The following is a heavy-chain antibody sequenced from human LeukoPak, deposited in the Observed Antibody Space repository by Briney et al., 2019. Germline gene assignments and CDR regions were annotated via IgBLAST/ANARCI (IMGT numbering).Heavy chain of an antibody. V-gene: IGHV1-69*05. CDR2: IIPIFGTA. Sequence: SVKVSCKASGGTFSSYAISWVRQAPGQGLEWMGGIIPIFGTANYAQKFQGRVTITTDESTSTAYMELSSLRSEDTAVYYCASGRWLQFYYFDYWGQGTLVTVSS. D-gene: IGHD5-24*01. J-gene: IGHJ4*02. CDR1: GGTFSSYA. CDR3: ASGRWLQFYYFDY.